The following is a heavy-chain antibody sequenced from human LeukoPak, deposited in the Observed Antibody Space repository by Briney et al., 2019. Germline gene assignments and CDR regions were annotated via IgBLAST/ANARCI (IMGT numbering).Heavy chain of an antibody. V-gene: IGHV1-69*13. J-gene: IGHJ4*02. CDR2: IIPIFGTA. Sequence: ASVKVSCKASGGTFSSYAISWVRQAPGQRLEWMGGIIPIFGTANYAQKFQGRVTITADESTSTAYMELSSLRSEDTAVYYCARDLKYYYDSSGYGFDYWGQGTLVTVSS. CDR3: ARDLKYYYDSSGYGFDY. CDR1: GGTFSSYA. D-gene: IGHD3-22*01.